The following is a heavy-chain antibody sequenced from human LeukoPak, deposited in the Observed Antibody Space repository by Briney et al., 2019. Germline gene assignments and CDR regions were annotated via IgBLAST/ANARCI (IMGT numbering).Heavy chain of an antibody. CDR1: GGSTSSGNYY. CDR2: ISSSGNT. CDR3: ATARRYLGSWFDP. D-gene: IGHD1-26*01. J-gene: IGHJ5*02. V-gene: IGHV4-39*07. Sequence: SETLSLTCTVSGGSTSSGNYYWGWIRQPPGKGLEWIGGISSSGNTYYNPSLKSRITISIDTSKNHFSLKLSSVTAADTAVYYCATARRYLGSWFDPWGQGTLVTVSS.